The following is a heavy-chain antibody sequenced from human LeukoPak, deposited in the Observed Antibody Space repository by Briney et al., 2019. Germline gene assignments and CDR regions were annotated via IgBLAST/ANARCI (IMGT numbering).Heavy chain of an antibody. V-gene: IGHV4-59*01. Sequence: SETLSLTCTVSGGSISSYYWSWIRQPPGKGLEWIGYIYYSGSTNYNPSLKSRVTISVDTSKNQFSLKLSSVTAADTAVYYCARVLRDCSGGSCYFWGWFDPWGQGTLVTVSS. J-gene: IGHJ5*02. CDR3: ARVLRDCSGGSCYFWGWFDP. CDR2: IYYSGST. CDR1: GGSISSYY. D-gene: IGHD2-15*01.